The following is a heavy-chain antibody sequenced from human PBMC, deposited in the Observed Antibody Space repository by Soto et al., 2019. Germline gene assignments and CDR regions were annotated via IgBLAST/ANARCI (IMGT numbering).Heavy chain of an antibody. V-gene: IGHV1-69*13. J-gene: IGHJ6*02. CDR1: GGTFSSYA. Sequence: ASVKVSCKASGGTFSSYAISWVRQAPGQGLEWMGGIIPIFGTANYAQKFQGRVTITADESTSTAYMELSSLRSEDTAVYYCARSYGGKPDYYYGTDFCGQGIMVTVSS. CDR2: IIPIFGTA. D-gene: IGHD4-17*01. CDR3: ARSYGGKPDYYYGTDF.